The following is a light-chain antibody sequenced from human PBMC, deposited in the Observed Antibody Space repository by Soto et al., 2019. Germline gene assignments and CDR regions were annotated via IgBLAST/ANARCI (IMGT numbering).Light chain of an antibody. Sequence: QSALTQPPSASGSPGQSVTISCTGSSSDVGAYNYVSWYQQHPGKAPKLMIYEATKRPSGVPDRFSGSKSGNTASLTVSGLQAEDEADYYCCSYAGSNNLPFGGGTKLTVL. CDR2: EAT. J-gene: IGLJ3*02. V-gene: IGLV2-8*01. CDR3: CSYAGSNNLP. CDR1: SSDVGAYNY.